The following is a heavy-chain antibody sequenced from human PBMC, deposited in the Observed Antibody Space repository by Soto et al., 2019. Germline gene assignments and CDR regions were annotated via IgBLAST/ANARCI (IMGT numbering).Heavy chain of an antibody. CDR2: INHSGST. CDR3: ARDIVVVVAAKGGWFDP. J-gene: IGHJ5*02. CDR1: GGSFSGYY. V-gene: IGHV4-34*01. Sequence: QVQLQQWGAGLLKPSETLSLTCAVYGGSFSGYYWSWIRQPPGKGLEWIGEINHSGSTNYNPSLKSRVTLSEDTSKNQFSLKLSSVTAADTAVYYCARDIVVVVAAKGGWFDPWGQGTLVTVSS. D-gene: IGHD2-15*01.